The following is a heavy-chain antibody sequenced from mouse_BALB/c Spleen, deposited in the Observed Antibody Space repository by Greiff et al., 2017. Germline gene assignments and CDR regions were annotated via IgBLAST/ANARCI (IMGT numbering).Heavy chain of an antibody. CDR3: ARKSAGLAWFAY. D-gene: IGHD6-1*01. V-gene: IGHV1-7*01. J-gene: IGHJ3*01. Sequence: QVQLQQSGPELGKPGASVKMSCKASGYTFTSYWMHWVKQRPGQGLEWIGYINPSTGYTEYNQKFKDKATLTADKSSSTAYMQLSSLTSEDSAVYYCARKSAGLAWFAYWGQGTLVTVSA. CDR2: INPSTGYT. CDR1: GYTFTSYW.